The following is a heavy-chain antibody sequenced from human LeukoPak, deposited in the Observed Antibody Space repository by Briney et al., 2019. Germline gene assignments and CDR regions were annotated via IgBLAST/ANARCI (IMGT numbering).Heavy chain of an antibody. J-gene: IGHJ5*02. Sequence: PSETLSLTCAVYGGSFSGYYWSWIRQPPGKGLEWIGEINHSGSTNYNPSLKSRVTISVDTSKNQFSLKLSSVTAADTAVYYCARCPLHYGVRGVIHHNWFDPWGQGTLVTVSS. V-gene: IGHV4-34*01. CDR1: GGSFSGYY. D-gene: IGHD3-10*01. CDR2: INHSGST. CDR3: ARCPLHYGVRGVIHHNWFDP.